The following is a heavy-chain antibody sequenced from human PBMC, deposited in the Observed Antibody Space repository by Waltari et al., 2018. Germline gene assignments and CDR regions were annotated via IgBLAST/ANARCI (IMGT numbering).Heavy chain of an antibody. CDR3: ATHRWGSTEYFQH. D-gene: IGHD6-13*01. V-gene: IGHV1-2*04. J-gene: IGHJ1*01. CDR1: GYTFTGYY. CDR2: INPDSGGT. Sequence: QVQLVQSGAEVKKPGASVKVSCKASGYTFTGYYMHWVRQAPGQGLEWMGWINPDSGGTNYAQKFQGWVTMTRDTSISTAYMELSRLRSDDTAVYYCATHRWGSTEYFQHWGQGTLVTVSS.